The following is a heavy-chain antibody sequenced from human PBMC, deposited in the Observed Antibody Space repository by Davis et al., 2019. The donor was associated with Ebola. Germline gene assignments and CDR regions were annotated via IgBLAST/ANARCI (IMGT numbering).Heavy chain of an antibody. D-gene: IGHD3-10*01. V-gene: IGHV3-23*01. CDR1: GFTFTNYG. J-gene: IGHJ4*02. CDR2: VSGSGATT. Sequence: PGGSLRLSCAASGFTFTNYGMSWVRQAPGKGLEWVSAVSGSGATTFHADSVKGRFTISRDNSKNTLYLQMDILRAEDTALYYCAKEAGRYGSGSYVTNWGQGTLVAVSS. CDR3: AKEAGRYGSGSYVTN.